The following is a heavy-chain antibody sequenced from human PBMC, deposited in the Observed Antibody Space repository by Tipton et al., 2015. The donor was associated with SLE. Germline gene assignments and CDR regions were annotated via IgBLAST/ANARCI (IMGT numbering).Heavy chain of an antibody. CDR2: MYFRGSA. J-gene: IGHJ5*02. V-gene: IGHV4-31*03. CDR1: GSYVSRGGFY. CDR3: ARHDTNYGRNWFDP. D-gene: IGHD2-8*01. Sequence: TLSLTCTVSGSYVSRGGFYWSWIRQRPGMGLEWIGFMYFRGSAFYNPSLKSRVTISVDTSRDQFSLNVNSVTAADTAVYYCARHDTNYGRNWFDPWGQGTLVTVSS.